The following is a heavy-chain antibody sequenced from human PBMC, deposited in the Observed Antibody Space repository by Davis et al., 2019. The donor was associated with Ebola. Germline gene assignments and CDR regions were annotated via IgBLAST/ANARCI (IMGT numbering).Heavy chain of an antibody. CDR2: INHSGST. Sequence: SETLSLTCAVYGGSFSGYYWSWIRQPPGKGLEWIGEINHSGSTNYNPSLKSRVTISVDTSKNQFSLKLSSVTAADTAMYYCARGGSGGYGMDVWGQGTTVTVSS. CDR3: ARGGSGGYGMDV. V-gene: IGHV4-34*01. D-gene: IGHD3-10*01. CDR1: GGSFSGYY. J-gene: IGHJ6*02.